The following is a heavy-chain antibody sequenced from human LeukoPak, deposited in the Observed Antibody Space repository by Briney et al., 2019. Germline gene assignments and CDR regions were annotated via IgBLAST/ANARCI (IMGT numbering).Heavy chain of an antibody. CDR3: ARAGIYDSSGYSYRFFDY. CDR2: IYYSGST. J-gene: IGHJ4*02. CDR1: GGSISSGGYY. D-gene: IGHD3-22*01. V-gene: IGHV4-31*03. Sequence: SETLSLTCTVSGGSISSGGYYWSWIRQHPGKGLEWIGYIYYSGSTYYNPSLKSRVTISVDKSKNQFSLKLSSVTAADTAVYYCARAGIYDSSGYSYRFFDYWGQGTLVTVSS.